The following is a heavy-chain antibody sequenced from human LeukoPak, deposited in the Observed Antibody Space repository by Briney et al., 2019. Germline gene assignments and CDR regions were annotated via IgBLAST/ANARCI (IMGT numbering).Heavy chain of an antibody. V-gene: IGHV4-39*01. CDR2: IYYSGST. D-gene: IGHD4-17*01. CDR3: ARHDYGDYGPFDC. Sequence: PSETLSLTCTASGGSIGSGDYFWGWIRQPPGKGLEWIGTIYYSGSTYYNTSLKSRVTISVDMSNNQFSLKLNSVTAADTAVYYCARHDYGDYGPFDCWGQGTLVTVSS. CDR1: GGSIGSGDYF. J-gene: IGHJ4*02.